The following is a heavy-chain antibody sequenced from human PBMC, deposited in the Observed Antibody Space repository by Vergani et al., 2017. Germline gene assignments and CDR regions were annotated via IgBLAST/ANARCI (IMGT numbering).Heavy chain of an antibody. CDR1: GGPISSYY. V-gene: IGHV4-59*01. CDR2: IYYSGST. CDR3: ARVFVPARFDP. Sequence: QVQLQESGPGLVKPSETLSLPCTVSGGPISSYYWSWIRQPPGKGLEWIGYIYYSGSTNYNPSLKSRVTISVDTSKNQFSLKLRSVTAADTAVYYCARVFVPARFDPWGQGTLVTVSS. D-gene: IGHD2-2*01. J-gene: IGHJ5*02.